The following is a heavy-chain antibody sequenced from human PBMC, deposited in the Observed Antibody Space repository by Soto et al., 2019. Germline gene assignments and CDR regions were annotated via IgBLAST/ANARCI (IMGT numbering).Heavy chain of an antibody. Sequence: PSETLSLTCTVSGGSISSYYWSWIRQPPGKGLEWIGYIYYSGSTNYNPSLKSRVTISVDTSKNQFSLKLSSVTAADTAVYYCARDRGGGGSHYGMDVWGQGTTVTVS. CDR1: GGSISSYY. D-gene: IGHD2-15*01. J-gene: IGHJ6*02. V-gene: IGHV4-59*01. CDR2: IYYSGST. CDR3: ARDRGGGGSHYGMDV.